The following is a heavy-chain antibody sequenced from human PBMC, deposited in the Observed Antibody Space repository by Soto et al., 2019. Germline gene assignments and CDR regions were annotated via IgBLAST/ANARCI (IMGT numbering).Heavy chain of an antibody. CDR3: AKEQTYDDFLSGYYPGYYFDY. CDR2: ISYDGSNK. J-gene: IGHJ4*02. D-gene: IGHD3-3*01. Sequence: QVQLVESGGGVVQPGRSLRLSCAASGFTFSSYGMHWVRQAPGKGLEWVAVISYDGSNKYYADSVKGRFTISRDNSKNTLYLQMNSMRAEDTAAYYCAKEQTYDDFLSGYYPGYYFDYWGQGTLVTVSS. V-gene: IGHV3-30*18. CDR1: GFTFSSYG.